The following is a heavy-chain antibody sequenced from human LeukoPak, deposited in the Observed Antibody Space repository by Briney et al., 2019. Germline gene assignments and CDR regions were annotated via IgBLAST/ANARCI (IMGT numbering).Heavy chain of an antibody. D-gene: IGHD4-17*01. J-gene: IGHJ6*02. V-gene: IGHV1-69*04. Sequence: SVKVSCKASGGTFSSYAISWVRQAPGQGLEWMGRIIPILGIANYAQKFQGRVTITADKSTSTAYMELSSLRSEDTAVYYCASGRWATVTTTPYYYYGMDVWGQGTTVTVSS. CDR3: ASGRWATVTTTPYYYYGMDV. CDR1: GGTFSSYA. CDR2: IIPILGIA.